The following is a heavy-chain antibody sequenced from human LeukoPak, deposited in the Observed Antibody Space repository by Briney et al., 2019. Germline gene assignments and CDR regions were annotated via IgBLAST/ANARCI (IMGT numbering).Heavy chain of an antibody. CDR2: ISSSSSTI. CDR1: GFTFSSYS. CDR3: ARDSAHSIVAFDY. D-gene: IGHD2-21*01. J-gene: IGHJ4*02. V-gene: IGHV3-48*01. Sequence: PGGSLRFSCAASGFTFSSYSMNWVRQAPGKGLEWVSYISSSSSTIYYADSVKGRFTISRDNAKNSLYLQMNSLRAEDTAVYYCARDSAHSIVAFDYWGQGTLVTVSS.